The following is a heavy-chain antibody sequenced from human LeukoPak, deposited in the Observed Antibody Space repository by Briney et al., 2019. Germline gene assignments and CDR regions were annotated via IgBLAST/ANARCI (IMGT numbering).Heavy chain of an antibody. CDR3: ARGYSGSYSGWFDP. Sequence: GASVKVSCKASGYTFTSYGISWVRQAPGQGLEWMGWISAYNGNTNYAQKLQGRVTMTTDTSTSKAYMELRSLRSDDTAVYYCARGYSGSYSGWFDPWGQGTLVTVSS. V-gene: IGHV1-18*01. J-gene: IGHJ5*02. CDR1: GYTFTSYG. CDR2: ISAYNGNT. D-gene: IGHD1-26*01.